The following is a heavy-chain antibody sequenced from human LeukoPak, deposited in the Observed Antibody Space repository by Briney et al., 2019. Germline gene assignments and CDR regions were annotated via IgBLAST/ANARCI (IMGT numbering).Heavy chain of an antibody. D-gene: IGHD6-13*01. V-gene: IGHV7-4-1*02. CDR1: GYTFTSYY. CDR3: ARVDSSSWYFGYYYYMDV. Sequence: ASVKVSCTASGYTFTSYYIHWVRQAPGQGLEWMGWINTNTGNPTYAQGFTGRFVFSLDTSVSTAYLQISSLKAEDTAVYYCARVDSSSWYFGYYYYMDVWGKGTTVTVSS. CDR2: INTNTGNP. J-gene: IGHJ6*03.